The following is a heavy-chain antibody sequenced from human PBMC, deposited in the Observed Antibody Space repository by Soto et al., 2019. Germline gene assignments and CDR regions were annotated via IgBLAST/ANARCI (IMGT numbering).Heavy chain of an antibody. J-gene: IGHJ6*02. V-gene: IGHV4-39*01. CDR1: GGSISSSSYY. CDR2: IYYSGST. Sequence: SETLSLTCTVSGGSISSSSYYRGCIRQPPGKGLEWIGSIYYSGSTYYNPSLKSRVTISVDTSKNQFSLKLSSVTAADTAVYYCARLPLNNYFYYGMDVWGQGTTVTVYS. CDR3: ARLPLNNYFYYGMDV.